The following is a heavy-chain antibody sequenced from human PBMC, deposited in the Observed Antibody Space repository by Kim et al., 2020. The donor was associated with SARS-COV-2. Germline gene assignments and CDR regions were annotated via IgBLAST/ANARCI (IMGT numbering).Heavy chain of an antibody. CDR2: IYYSGST. D-gene: IGHD3-22*01. CDR3: ARVFDSSGYQPFDY. J-gene: IGHJ4*02. Sequence: SETLSLTCTVSGGSISSGDYYWSWIRQPPGKGLEWIGYIYYSGSTYYNPSLKSRVTISVDTSKNQFSLKLSSVTAADTAVYYCARVFDSSGYQPFDYWGQGTLVTVSS. CDR1: GGSISSGDYY. V-gene: IGHV4-30-4*01.